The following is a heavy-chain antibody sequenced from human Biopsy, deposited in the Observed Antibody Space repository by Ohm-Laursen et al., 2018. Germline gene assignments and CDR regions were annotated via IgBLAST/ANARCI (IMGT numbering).Heavy chain of an antibody. CDR3: ARGSFWFGGNYYYYGMDV. CDR1: GYTFTSYD. D-gene: IGHD3-10*01. CDR2: MNPNSGNT. J-gene: IGHJ6*02. V-gene: IGHV1-8*01. Sequence: SVKVSCKPSGYTFTSYDINWVRQATRQGLEWMGWMNPNSGNTGYAQKFQGRVTMTRNTSISTAYMELNSLRSEDTAVYYCARGSFWFGGNYYYYGMDVWGQGTTVTVSS.